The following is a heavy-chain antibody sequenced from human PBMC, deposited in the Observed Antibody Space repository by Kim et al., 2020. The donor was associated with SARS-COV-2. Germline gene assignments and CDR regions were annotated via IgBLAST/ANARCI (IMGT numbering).Heavy chain of an antibody. CDR3: VRDYPGYYGSGNGGYFDY. CDR1: GFTFSNYT. J-gene: IGHJ4*02. V-gene: IGHV3-30*04. D-gene: IGHD3-10*01. CDR2: ISKDGSNK. Sequence: GGSLRLSCAASGFTFSNYTMHWVRQAPGKGLEWVTVISKDGSNKYHADSVKGRFTISRDNSKNTLYLRMNSLRAEDTAVYYCVRDYPGYYGSGNGGYFDYWGRGILVTVSS.